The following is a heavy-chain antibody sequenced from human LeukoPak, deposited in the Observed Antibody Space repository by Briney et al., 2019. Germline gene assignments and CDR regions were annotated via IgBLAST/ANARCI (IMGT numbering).Heavy chain of an antibody. CDR2: IRYDGSNK. V-gene: IGHV3-30*02. CDR3: AKGDYYDSSGYYYYFDY. CDR1: GFTFSIYS. Sequence: PGGSLRLSCAASGFTFSIYSMHWVRQAPGKGLEWVAFIRYDGSNKYYADSVKGRFTISRDNSKNTLYLQMNSLRAEDTAVYYCAKGDYYDSSGYYYYFDYWGQGTLVTVSS. D-gene: IGHD3-22*01. J-gene: IGHJ4*02.